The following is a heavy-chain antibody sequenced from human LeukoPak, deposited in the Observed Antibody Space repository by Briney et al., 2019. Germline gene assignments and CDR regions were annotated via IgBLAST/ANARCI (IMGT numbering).Heavy chain of an antibody. V-gene: IGHV4-39*01. Sequence: PSETLSLTCTVSGGSISSSSYYWGWIRQPPGKGLEWIGSIYYSGSTYYNPTLKSRVTISVDTSKSQFSPKLSSVTAADTAMYYCASLPRYCSGGTCRDTFDIWGQGTMVTVSS. J-gene: IGHJ3*02. CDR2: IYYSGST. CDR1: GGSISSSSYY. D-gene: IGHD2-15*01. CDR3: ASLPRYCSGGTCRDTFDI.